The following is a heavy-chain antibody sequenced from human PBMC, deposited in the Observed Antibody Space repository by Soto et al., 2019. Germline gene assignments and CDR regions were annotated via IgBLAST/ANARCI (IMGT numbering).Heavy chain of an antibody. CDR3: AKAARPGRDAFDT. CDR2: ISWNSGSI. Sequence: GGSLRLSCAASGFTFDDYAMHWVRQAPGKGLEWVSGISWNSGSIGYADSVKGRFTISRDNAKNSLYLQMNSLRAEDTALYYCAKAARPGRDAFDTWGQGTMVTVSS. J-gene: IGHJ3*02. D-gene: IGHD3-10*01. V-gene: IGHV3-9*01. CDR1: GFTFDDYA.